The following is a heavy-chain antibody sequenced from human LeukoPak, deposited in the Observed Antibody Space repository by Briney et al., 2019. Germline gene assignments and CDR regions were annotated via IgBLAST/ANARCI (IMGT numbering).Heavy chain of an antibody. Sequence: SETLSLTCTVSGGSISSYYWSWLRQPPGKGLEWIGYIYYSGSTNYNPSLKSRVTISVDTSKNQFSLKLSSVTAADTAVYYCARAVQAFDYWGQGTLVTVSS. V-gene: IGHV4-59*01. CDR1: GGSISSYY. CDR2: IYYSGST. CDR3: ARAVQAFDY. J-gene: IGHJ4*02.